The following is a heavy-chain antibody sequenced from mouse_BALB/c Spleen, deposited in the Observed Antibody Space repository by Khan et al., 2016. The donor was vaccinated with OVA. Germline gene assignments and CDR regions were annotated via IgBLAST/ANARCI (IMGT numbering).Heavy chain of an antibody. CDR3: AREGYYGNYRAWFAY. J-gene: IGHJ3*01. D-gene: IGHD2-1*01. CDR1: GYTFTDYY. CDR2: IYPGNVNT. V-gene: IGHV1S56*01. Sequence: XVQLQQSGPELVKPGASVRISCKASGYTFTDYYINWMKQRPGQGLDWIGWIYPGNVNTKYNEKFKDKATLTADKSSSTAYMQLSSLTSEDSAVYFCAREGYYGNYRAWFAYWGQGTLVTVSA.